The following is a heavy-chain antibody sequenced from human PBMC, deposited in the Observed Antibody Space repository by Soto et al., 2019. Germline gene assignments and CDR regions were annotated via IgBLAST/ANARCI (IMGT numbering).Heavy chain of an antibody. Sequence: EVQLVESGGGLVQPGGSLRLSCAASGFTFSSYEMNWVRQAPGKGLEWVSYISSSGSTIYYADSVKGRFTISRDNAKNSLYLQMNSLRAEDTAVYYCASGGLGGNPPGTDELLWFGEPRDAFDIWGQGTMVTVSS. D-gene: IGHD3-10*01. V-gene: IGHV3-48*03. CDR1: GFTFSSYE. CDR2: ISSSGSTI. J-gene: IGHJ3*02. CDR3: ASGGLGGNPPGTDELLWFGEPRDAFDI.